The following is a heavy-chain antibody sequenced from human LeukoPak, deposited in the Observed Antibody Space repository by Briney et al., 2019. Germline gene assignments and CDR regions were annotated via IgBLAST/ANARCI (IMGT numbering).Heavy chain of an antibody. Sequence: GGSLRLXCAASGFTFDDYTMHWVRQAPGKGLEWVSLISGDGGSTYYADSVKGRFTISRDNSKNSLYLQMNSLRTEDTALYYCAKDMRYSYGATFDYWGQGTLVTVSS. D-gene: IGHD5-18*01. CDR3: AKDMRYSYGATFDY. CDR2: ISGDGGST. V-gene: IGHV3-43*02. CDR1: GFTFDDYT. J-gene: IGHJ4*02.